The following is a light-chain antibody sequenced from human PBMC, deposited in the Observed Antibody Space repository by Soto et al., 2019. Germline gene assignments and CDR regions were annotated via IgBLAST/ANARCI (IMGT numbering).Light chain of an antibody. Sequence: QSALTQPPSASRSPGQSVTISCTGTSTDVGGYDYVSWYQQHPGKVPKLMIYEVNKRPSGVPDRFSGSKSGNTASLTVSGLQPEDEADYYCTSYAGGNNVFGTGTKVTVL. CDR3: TSYAGGNNV. J-gene: IGLJ1*01. CDR2: EVN. CDR1: STDVGGYDY. V-gene: IGLV2-8*02.